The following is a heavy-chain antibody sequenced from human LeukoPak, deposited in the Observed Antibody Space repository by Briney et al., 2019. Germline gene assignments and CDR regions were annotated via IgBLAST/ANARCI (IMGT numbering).Heavy chain of an antibody. J-gene: IGHJ4*02. Sequence: SETLSLTCTVSGGSISHYYWSWIRQPPGKGLEWIGYIYYSGSTNYNPSLKSRVTISVDTSKNQFSLKLRSVTAADTAVYYCARATNWGFHDSYWGQGTLVTVSS. CDR2: IYYSGST. CDR1: GGSISHYY. V-gene: IGHV4-59*01. D-gene: IGHD7-27*01. CDR3: ARATNWGFHDSY.